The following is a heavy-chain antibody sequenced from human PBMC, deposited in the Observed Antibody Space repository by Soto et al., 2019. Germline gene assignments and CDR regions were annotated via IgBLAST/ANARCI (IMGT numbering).Heavy chain of an antibody. J-gene: IGHJ6*02. CDR3: ARAGAAPYYYYGMDV. CDR2: ISTYNGDT. CDR1: GYTFSTSG. V-gene: IGHV1-18*01. D-gene: IGHD2-15*01. Sequence: QVQLVQSGAEVRKPGASVKVSCKASGYTFSTSGMSWLRQAPGQGLEWMGWISTYNGDTNDAPKFQDRVTMTSDTSTSTVYMELRSLRSYDTAVYYCARAGAAPYYYYGMDVWGQGTRVTVSS.